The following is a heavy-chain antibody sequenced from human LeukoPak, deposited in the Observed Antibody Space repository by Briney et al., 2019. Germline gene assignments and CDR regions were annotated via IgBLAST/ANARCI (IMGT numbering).Heavy chain of an antibody. CDR3: ALGYSGYDYYYYYGMDV. CDR2: VYHSGTS. D-gene: IGHD5-12*01. J-gene: IGHJ6*02. Sequence: SETLSLTCAVSGGSISSSNWWSWVRRPPGKGLEWIGEVYHSGTSNYSPSLRSRVTISVDKSKSQFSLKLSSVTAADTAVYYCALGYSGYDYYYYYGMDVWGQGTTVTVSS. V-gene: IGHV4-4*02. CDR1: GGSISSSNW.